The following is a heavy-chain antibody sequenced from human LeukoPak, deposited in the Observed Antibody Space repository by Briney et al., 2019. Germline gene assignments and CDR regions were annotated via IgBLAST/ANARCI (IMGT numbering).Heavy chain of an antibody. D-gene: IGHD5-18*01. CDR2: IYHSGST. CDR3: ARSGASAMVPFDY. CDR1: GGSISSSNW. J-gene: IGHJ4*02. Sequence: SEALSLTCAVSGGSISSSNWWSWVRQPPGKGLEWIGEIYHSGSTNYNPSLKSRVTISVDKSKNQFSLKLSSVTAADTAVYYCARSGASAMVPFDYWGQGTLVTVSS. V-gene: IGHV4-4*02.